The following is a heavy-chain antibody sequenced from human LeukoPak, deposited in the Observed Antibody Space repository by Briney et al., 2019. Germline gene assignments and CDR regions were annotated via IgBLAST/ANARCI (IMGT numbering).Heavy chain of an antibody. V-gene: IGHV3-43*01. Sequence: GGSLRLSCAASGFTFDDYTMHWVRQAPGKGLEWVSLISWDGGSTYYADSVKGRFTISRDNSKNSLYLQMNSLRTEDTALYYCAKDADIKWDSSGYYGAFDYWGQGTLVTVSS. D-gene: IGHD3-22*01. CDR2: ISWDGGST. CDR1: GFTFDDYT. J-gene: IGHJ4*02. CDR3: AKDADIKWDSSGYYGAFDY.